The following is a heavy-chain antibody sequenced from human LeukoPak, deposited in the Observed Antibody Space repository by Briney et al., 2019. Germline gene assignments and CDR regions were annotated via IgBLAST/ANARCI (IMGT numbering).Heavy chain of an antibody. J-gene: IGHJ5*02. CDR3: VGEEYYGSGSKLDP. CDR2: INSDGSYT. Sequence: GGSLRLSCAASGFTLNIHWMHWVRQAPGKGLVWVSRINSDGSYTTYADSAKGRFTISRDNAKNMLYLQMTSLSAEDTAVYYCVGEEYYGSGSKLDPWGQGTLVTVSS. CDR1: GFTLNIHW. V-gene: IGHV3-74*01. D-gene: IGHD3-10*01.